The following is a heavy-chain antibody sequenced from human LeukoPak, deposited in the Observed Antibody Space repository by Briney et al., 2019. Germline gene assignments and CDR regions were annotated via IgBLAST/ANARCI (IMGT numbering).Heavy chain of an antibody. CDR3: ARDPDCSSTSCYGTWFDP. CDR1: GYTFTSYG. J-gene: IGHJ5*02. Sequence: ASVKVSCKAPGYTFTSYGISWVRQAPGQGLEWMGWISAYNGNTNYAQKLQGRVTMTTDTSTSTAYMELRSLRSDDTAVYYCARDPDCSSTSCYGTWFDPWGQGTLVTVSS. CDR2: ISAYNGNT. V-gene: IGHV1-18*01. D-gene: IGHD2-2*01.